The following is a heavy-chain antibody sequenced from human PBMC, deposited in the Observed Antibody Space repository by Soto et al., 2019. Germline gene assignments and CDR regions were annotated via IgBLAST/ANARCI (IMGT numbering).Heavy chain of an antibody. CDR2: ISYDGSNK. Sequence: AGGSLRLSCAASGFTFSSYGMHWVRQAPGKGLEWVAVISYDGSNKNYVDSVKGRFTISRDNSKNTVYLQMDSLRVEDTAVYYCAKDTYYYDRSGYYTFDYWGQGTLVTVSS. J-gene: IGHJ4*02. CDR3: AKDTYYYDRSGYYTFDY. V-gene: IGHV3-30*18. D-gene: IGHD3-22*01. CDR1: GFTFSSYG.